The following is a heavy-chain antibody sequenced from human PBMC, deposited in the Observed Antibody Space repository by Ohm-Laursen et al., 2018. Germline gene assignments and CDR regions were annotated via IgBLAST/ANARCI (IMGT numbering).Heavy chain of an antibody. V-gene: IGHV3-74*01. CDR2: IKGDGSET. Sequence: GSLRLSCTASGITFSDCWINWVRQASGEGLVWVSRIKGDGSETNYADSVKGRFTISRDNAKNTLYLQMNSLRGDDTAVYYCARAQRLVASANDYWDQGTLVTVSS. CDR1: GITFSDCW. CDR3: ARAQRLVASANDY. J-gene: IGHJ4*02. D-gene: IGHD5-12*01.